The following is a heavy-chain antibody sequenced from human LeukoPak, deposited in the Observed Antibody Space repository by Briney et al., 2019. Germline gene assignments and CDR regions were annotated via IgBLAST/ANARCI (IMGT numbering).Heavy chain of an antibody. CDR2: MNPDSGRI. Sequence: ASVKVSCKSSGYTFTSYDINWVRQAPGQGLEWMGWMNPDSGRIGYAQKFQGRVTMAWNTSISTAYMELSSLRSEDTAVYYCASGGGWVFFNWGRGTLVTVSS. V-gene: IGHV1-8*01. CDR3: ASGGGWVFFN. D-gene: IGHD6-19*01. J-gene: IGHJ4*02. CDR1: GYTFTSYD.